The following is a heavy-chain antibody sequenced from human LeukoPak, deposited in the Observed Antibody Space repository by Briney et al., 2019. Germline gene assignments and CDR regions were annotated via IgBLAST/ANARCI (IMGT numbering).Heavy chain of an antibody. D-gene: IGHD1-7*01. J-gene: IGHJ3*02. CDR3: ARDLPTTAFDI. V-gene: IGHV4-30-4*08. CDR2: IYYCGST. CDR1: GGSISSGDYY. Sequence: SQTLSLTCTVSGGSISSGDYYWSWIRQPPGKGLEWIGYIYYCGSTYYNPSLKSRVTISVDTSKNQFSLKLSSVTAADTAVYYCARDLPTTAFDIWGQGTMVTVSS.